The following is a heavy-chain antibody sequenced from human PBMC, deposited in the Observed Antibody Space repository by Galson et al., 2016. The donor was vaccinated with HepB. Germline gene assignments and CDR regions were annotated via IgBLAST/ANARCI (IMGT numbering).Heavy chain of an antibody. J-gene: IGHJ6*02. V-gene: IGHV5-51*01. CDR1: GYTFSDYW. Sequence: QSGAEVKKPGESLKISCKGSGYTFSDYWIGWVRQMPGKGLEWMGIINPGDSDTRYSPSFQGQVTISADKSIDTAYLRWSSLKASDSAIYYCARFWSIGYKGMDVWGQGTTVIVSS. CDR2: INPGDSDT. D-gene: IGHD5-12*01. CDR3: ARFWSIGYKGMDV.